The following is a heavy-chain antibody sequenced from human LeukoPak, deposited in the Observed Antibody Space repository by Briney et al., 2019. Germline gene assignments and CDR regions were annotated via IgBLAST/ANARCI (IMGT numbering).Heavy chain of an antibody. J-gene: IGHJ6*02. Sequence: ASVKVSCKASGGTFSSYAISWVRQAPGQGLEWMGGIIPIFGTANYAQKFQGRVTITADESTSTAYMELSRLRSDDTAAYFCARATERAITMVRGVIIQYDMDVWGQGTTVTVSS. D-gene: IGHD3-10*01. CDR3: ARATERAITMVRGVIIQYDMDV. CDR1: GGTFSSYA. V-gene: IGHV1-69*01. CDR2: IIPIFGTA.